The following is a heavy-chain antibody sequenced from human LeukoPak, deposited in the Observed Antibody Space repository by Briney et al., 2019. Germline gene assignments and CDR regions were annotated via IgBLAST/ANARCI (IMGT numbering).Heavy chain of an antibody. Sequence: VGYLILYGSGSEFTFSSDSMNWVHQAQGHGLEWVSSTSSSSSYIYHAVSVKGQFTISRENAKNSLYLQMNSLRAEDTAVYYCARKARHHYYDSSGYAGTYYYYYYMDVWGKGNTVTVSS. CDR1: EFTFSSDS. D-gene: IGHD3-22*01. CDR2: TSSSSSYI. J-gene: IGHJ6*03. CDR3: ARKARHHYYDSSGYAGTYYYYYYMDV. V-gene: IGHV3-21*01.